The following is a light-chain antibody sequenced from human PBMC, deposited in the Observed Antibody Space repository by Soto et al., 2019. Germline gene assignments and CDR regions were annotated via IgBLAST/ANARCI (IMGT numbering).Light chain of an antibody. CDR1: QSISSY. V-gene: IGKV1-39*01. J-gene: IGKJ4*01. CDR3: QQSYSMPRT. CDR2: AAS. Sequence: DIQMTQSPSSLSASVGDRVTITCRASQSISSYLNWYQHKPGKAPKLLIYAASSLQSGAPSRFSGSGSGTDFTLTISSLHPEDFATYYCQQSYSMPRTFGGGTKVEIK.